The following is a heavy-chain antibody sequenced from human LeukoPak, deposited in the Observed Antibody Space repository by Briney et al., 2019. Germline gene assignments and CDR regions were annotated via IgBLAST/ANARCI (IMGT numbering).Heavy chain of an antibody. J-gene: IGHJ4*02. V-gene: IGHV4-4*07. Sequence: SETLSLTCTVSGGSISSYYWSWIRQPAGKGLEWIGRIYTSGSTNCNPSLKSRVTISVDTSKNQFSLKLSSVTAADTAVYYCARGNPTGILRYWGQGTLVTVSS. D-gene: IGHD1-1*01. CDR2: IYTSGST. CDR1: GGSISSYY. CDR3: ARGNPTGILRY.